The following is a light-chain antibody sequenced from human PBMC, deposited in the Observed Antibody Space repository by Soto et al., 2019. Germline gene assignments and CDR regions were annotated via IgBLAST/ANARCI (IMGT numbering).Light chain of an antibody. Sequence: ERVMTHSPCTLSVSPLERVTLFFMSSQSVSNNLAWYQQKPGQAPRLLIYDASTRATGIPDRFSGGGSGTEFTLTISSLQSEDFVVYYCQQYNSWPPITFGQGTRLEIK. CDR2: DAS. CDR1: QSVSNN. CDR3: QQYNSWPPIT. V-gene: IGKV3-15*01. J-gene: IGKJ5*01.